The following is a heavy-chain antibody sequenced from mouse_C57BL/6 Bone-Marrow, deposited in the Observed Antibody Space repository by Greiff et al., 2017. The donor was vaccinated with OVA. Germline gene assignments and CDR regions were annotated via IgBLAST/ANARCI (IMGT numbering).Heavy chain of an antibody. V-gene: IGHV1-69*01. CDR3: ARNRGTGREGYWYFDV. D-gene: IGHD4-1*01. CDR2: IDPSDSYT. J-gene: IGHJ1*03. Sequence: QVQLKQPGAELVMPGASVKLSCKASGYTFTSYWMHWVKQRPGQGLEWIREIDPSDSYTNYNQKFKGKSTLTVDKSSSTAYMQLSSLTSEDSAVYYCARNRGTGREGYWYFDVWGTGTTVTVSS. CDR1: GYTFTSYW.